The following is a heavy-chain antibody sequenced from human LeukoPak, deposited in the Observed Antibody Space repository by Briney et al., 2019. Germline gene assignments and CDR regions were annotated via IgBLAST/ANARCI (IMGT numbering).Heavy chain of an antibody. CDR1: GYSISSGYY. V-gene: IGHV4-38-2*02. CDR2: IYHSGST. Sequence: SETLSLTCTVSGYSISSGYYWGWIRQPPGKGLEWIGSIYHSGSTYYNPSPKSRVTISVDTSKNQFSLKLSSVTAADTAVYYCARIMVDHYYYYYYMDVWGKGTTVTVSS. CDR3: ARIMVDHYYYYYYMDV. J-gene: IGHJ6*03. D-gene: IGHD3-10*01.